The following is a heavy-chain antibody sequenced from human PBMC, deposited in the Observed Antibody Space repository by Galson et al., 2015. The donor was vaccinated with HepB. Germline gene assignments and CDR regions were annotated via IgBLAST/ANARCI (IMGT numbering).Heavy chain of an antibody. Sequence: SLRLSCAASGFTFSSYAMSWVRQAPGKGLEWVSAISGSGGSTYYADSVKGRFTISRDNSKSTLYLQMNSLRAEDTAVYYCAKDAVGLSSGWYGAWGYWGQGTLVTVSS. CDR2: ISGSGGST. V-gene: IGHV3-23*01. D-gene: IGHD6-19*01. CDR3: AKDAVGLSSGWYGAWGY. CDR1: GFTFSSYA. J-gene: IGHJ4*02.